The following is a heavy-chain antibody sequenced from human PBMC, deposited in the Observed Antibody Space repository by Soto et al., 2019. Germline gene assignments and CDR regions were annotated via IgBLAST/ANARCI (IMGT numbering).Heavy chain of an antibody. Sequence: EVQLVESGGGLVQPGGSLRLSCAASGFTFSSDWMSWVRQAPGKGLEWVANIKQDGGEKHYVDSVKGRLTISRDNAKNSLYLQMNSLRAEDTAMYYCARGCAWFGELPSDMDVWGKGTTVTVSS. CDR2: IKQDGGEK. D-gene: IGHD3-10*01. CDR1: GFTFSSDW. V-gene: IGHV3-7*01. CDR3: ARGCAWFGELPSDMDV. J-gene: IGHJ6*03.